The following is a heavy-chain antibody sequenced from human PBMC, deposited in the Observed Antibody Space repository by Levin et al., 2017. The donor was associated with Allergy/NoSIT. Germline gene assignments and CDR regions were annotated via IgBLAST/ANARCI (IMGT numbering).Heavy chain of an antibody. CDR2: FRDTRYT. CDR3: ARFARPAGVYDSSDSFDL. V-gene: IGHV3-23*01. CDR1: GFTFGNYA. Sequence: GGSLRLSCAASGFTFGNYAMSWVRQAPGKGLEWVAGFRDTRYTNYADSVNGRFTISRAHYRNMFYLQMNSLRAEDTALSYCARFARPAGVYDSSDSFDLWGQGTMVTVSS. J-gene: IGHJ3*01. D-gene: IGHD3-22*01.